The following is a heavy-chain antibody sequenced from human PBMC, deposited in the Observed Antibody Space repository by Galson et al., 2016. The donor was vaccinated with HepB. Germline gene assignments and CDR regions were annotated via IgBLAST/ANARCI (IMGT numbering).Heavy chain of an antibody. V-gene: IGHV3-33*01. Sequence: SLRLSCAASGFKFSSYGMHWVRQAPGKGLEWVAVIWFDGSELYYADSVKGRFTISRDNSKNTLFLQMNNLRGEETAVYYCARYGAGDENSGYTSDHWGQGTRVTVSS. CDR2: IWFDGSEL. CDR3: ARYGAGDENSGYTSDH. CDR1: GFKFSSYG. D-gene: IGHD3-22*01. J-gene: IGHJ4*02.